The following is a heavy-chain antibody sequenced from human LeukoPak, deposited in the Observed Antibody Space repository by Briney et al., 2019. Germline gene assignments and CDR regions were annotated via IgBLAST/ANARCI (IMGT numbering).Heavy chain of an antibody. CDR3: ASRKENSSGWPTLDY. CDR2: FDPEDGET. D-gene: IGHD6-19*01. Sequence: ASVKVSFKVSGYTLTELSMHWVRQAPGKGLEWMGGFDPEDGETIYAQKFQGRVTMTRDTSTSTVYMELSSLRSEDTAVYYCASRKENSSGWPTLDYWGQGTLVTVSS. J-gene: IGHJ4*02. V-gene: IGHV1-24*01. CDR1: GYTLTELS.